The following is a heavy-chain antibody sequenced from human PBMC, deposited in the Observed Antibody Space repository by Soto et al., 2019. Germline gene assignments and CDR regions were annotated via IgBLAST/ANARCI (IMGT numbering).Heavy chain of an antibody. J-gene: IGHJ6*02. D-gene: IGHD2-15*01. CDR2: ISYDGSNK. CDR1: GFTFSSYG. CDR3: AKPPYPLVGGYGMDV. Sequence: GGSLRLSCAASGFTFSSYGMHWVRQAPGKGLEWVAVISYDGSNKYYADSVKGRFTISRDNSKNTLYLQMNSLRAEDTAMYYCAKPPYPLVGGYGMDVWGQGTTVTVSS. V-gene: IGHV3-30*18.